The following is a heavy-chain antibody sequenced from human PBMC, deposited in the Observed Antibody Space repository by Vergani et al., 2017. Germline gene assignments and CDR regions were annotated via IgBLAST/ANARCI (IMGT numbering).Heavy chain of an antibody. D-gene: IGHD4-11*01. J-gene: IGHJ6*03. CDR3: ARVNTETNGHLYYYYYMDV. CDR1: GGSFTSYH. V-gene: IGHV4-34*01. Sequence: QVQLQQWGGGLLKPSETLSLTCVVNGGSFTSYHWTWIRQSPGEGLEWVGDIDHTGRPDYNPSLKSRLTMSVDKSLNQFSLTLNSVTATDKAIYFCARVNTETNGHLYYYYYMDVWGQGTAVTVS. CDR2: IDHTGRP.